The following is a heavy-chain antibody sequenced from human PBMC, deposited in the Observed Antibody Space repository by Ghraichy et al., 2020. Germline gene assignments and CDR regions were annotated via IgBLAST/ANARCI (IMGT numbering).Heavy chain of an antibody. Sequence: SETLSLTCTVSGGSISSYYWSWIRQPPGKGLEWIGYIYYSGSTNYNPSLKSRVTISVDTSKNQFSLKLSSVTAADTAVYYCARGMLDRHLEWLFWGYYFDYWGQGTLVTVSS. CDR1: GGSISSYY. CDR3: ARGMLDRHLEWLFWGYYFDY. D-gene: IGHD3-3*01. V-gene: IGHV4-59*01. CDR2: IYYSGST. J-gene: IGHJ4*02.